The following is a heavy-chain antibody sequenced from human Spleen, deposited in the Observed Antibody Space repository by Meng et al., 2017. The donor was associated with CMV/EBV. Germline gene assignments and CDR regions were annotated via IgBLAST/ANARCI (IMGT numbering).Heavy chain of an antibody. D-gene: IGHD1-26*01. J-gene: IGHJ4*02. Sequence: ASVKVSCKTSGYTFTGYYLHWVRQAPGQGLEWMGWINPNSGDTMYAQKFQGRVTMTRDTSITTAYMELSRLRSHDTAVYYCARDRRGGSYGGGCFDYWGQGTLVTVSS. CDR1: GYTFTGYY. CDR3: ARDRRGGSYGGGCFDY. CDR2: INPNSGDT. V-gene: IGHV1-2*02.